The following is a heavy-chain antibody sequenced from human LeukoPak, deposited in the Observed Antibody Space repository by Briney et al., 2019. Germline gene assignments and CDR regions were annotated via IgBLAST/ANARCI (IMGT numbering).Heavy chain of an antibody. CDR3: AKGLAEYCSSTSCHHDAFDI. V-gene: IGHV3-66*01. J-gene: IGHJ3*02. CDR1: GLTVSRKF. Sequence: GGSLRLSCVVSGLTVSRKFMNWVRQAPGKGLEWVSGIYDDGSTFYADSVKGRFSISRDTSRNTLSLQMSSLRAEDTAVYYCAKGLAEYCSSTSCHHDAFDIWGQGTMVTVSS. CDR2: IYDDGST. D-gene: IGHD2-2*01.